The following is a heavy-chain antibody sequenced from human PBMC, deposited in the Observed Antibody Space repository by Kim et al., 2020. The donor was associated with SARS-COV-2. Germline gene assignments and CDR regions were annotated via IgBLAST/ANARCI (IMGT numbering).Heavy chain of an antibody. D-gene: IGHD1-26*01. J-gene: IGHJ4*02. Sequence: SETLSLTCAVYGGSFSDYYWSWTRQPPGKGLEWIGQINHSGSANYNPSLKSRVTISVDTSKNQFSLKVSSVTAADTAVYYCARVFGGSYFDYYFDFWGQGSLVTVSS. V-gene: IGHV4-34*01. CDR1: GGSFSDYY. CDR2: INHSGSA. CDR3: ARVFGGSYFDYYFDF.